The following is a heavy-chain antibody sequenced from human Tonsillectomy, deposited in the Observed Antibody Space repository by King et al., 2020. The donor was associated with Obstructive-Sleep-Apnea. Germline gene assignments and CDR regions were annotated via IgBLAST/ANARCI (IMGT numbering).Heavy chain of an antibody. J-gene: IGHJ3*01. D-gene: IGHD3-10*01. CDR3: AREGIGSGRGGAFDV. CDR2: NDHSGSN. CDR1: GGSIGGYY. Sequence: VQLQESGPGLMKPSETLSLICTVSGGSIGGYYWSWIRQPPGRGLEWIGYNDHSGSNTYNPSLKSRVTITIDTSTNQFPLRLSSLTSADTAVYYCAREGIGSGRGGAFDVWGQGTMVTVSS. V-gene: IGHV4-59*01.